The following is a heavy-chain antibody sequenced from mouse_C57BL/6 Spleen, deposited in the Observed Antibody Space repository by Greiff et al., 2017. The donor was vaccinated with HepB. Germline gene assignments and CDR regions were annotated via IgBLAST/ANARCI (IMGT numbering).Heavy chain of an antibody. CDR2: IYPGDGDT. V-gene: IGHV1-82*01. CDR1: GYAFSSSW. Sequence: QVQLQQSGPELVKPGASVKISCKASGYAFSSSWMNWVKQRPGKGLEWIGRIYPGDGDTNYNGKFKGKATLTADKSSSTAYVQLSSLTSEDSAVYFCARETIYYYGSSPFAYWGQGTLVTVSA. J-gene: IGHJ3*01. D-gene: IGHD1-1*01. CDR3: ARETIYYYGSSPFAY.